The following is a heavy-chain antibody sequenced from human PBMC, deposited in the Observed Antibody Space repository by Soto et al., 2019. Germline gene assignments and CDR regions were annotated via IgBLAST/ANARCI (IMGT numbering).Heavy chain of an antibody. CDR2: ISYDGSNK. CDR1: GFTFSIYA. D-gene: IGHD2-2*02. V-gene: IGHV3-30*18. J-gene: IGHJ6*02. Sequence: GGSLRLSCAASGFTFSIYAMHWVRHAPGKGLEWVAVISYDGSNKYYADSVKGRFTISRDNSKNTLYLQMNSLRAEDTAVYYCAKIYNYYYYGMDVWGQGTTVTVSS. CDR3: AKIYNYYYYGMDV.